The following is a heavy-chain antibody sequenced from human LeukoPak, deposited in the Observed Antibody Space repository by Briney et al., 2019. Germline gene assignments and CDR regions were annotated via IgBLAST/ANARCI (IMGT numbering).Heavy chain of an antibody. CDR2: ISSSSSYI. Sequence: GGSLRLSCAASGFTFSTYGMTWVRQAPGKGLEWVSSISSSSSYIYYADSVKGRFTISRDNAKNSLYLQMNSLRAEDTAVYYCAREVAARRYFDYWGQGTLVTVSS. CDR3: AREVAARRYFDY. J-gene: IGHJ4*02. V-gene: IGHV3-21*01. CDR1: GFTFSTYG. D-gene: IGHD6-6*01.